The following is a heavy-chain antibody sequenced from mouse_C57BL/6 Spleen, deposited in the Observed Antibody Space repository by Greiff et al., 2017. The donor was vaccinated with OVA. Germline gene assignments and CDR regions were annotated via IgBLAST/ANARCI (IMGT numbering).Heavy chain of an antibody. CDR1: GFNIKAYY. V-gene: IGHV14-1*01. CDR2: IDPEDGDT. D-gene: IGHD2-3*01. CDR3: TSYDALYYAMDY. Sequence: VQLQQSGAELVRPGASVKLSCTASGFNIKAYYMHWVKQRPEQGLEWIGRIDPEDGDTEYAPKFQGKATMTADTSSNTAYLQLSSLTSEDTAVYYCTSYDALYYAMDYWGQGTSVTVSS. J-gene: IGHJ4*01.